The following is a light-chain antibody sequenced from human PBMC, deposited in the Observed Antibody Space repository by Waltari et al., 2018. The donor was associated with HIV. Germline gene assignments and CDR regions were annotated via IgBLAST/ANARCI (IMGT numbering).Light chain of an antibody. CDR2: DVS. CDR1: SSDVGGYKY. Sequence: QSALTQPASVSGSRGQSITIPCTGTSSDVGGYKYVSWYQQHPGKAPKLMIYDVSNRPSGVSNRFSGSKSGNTASLTISGLQAEDEADYYCSSYTSSSTYVFGTGTKVTVL. V-gene: IGLV2-14*03. J-gene: IGLJ1*01. CDR3: SSYTSSSTYV.